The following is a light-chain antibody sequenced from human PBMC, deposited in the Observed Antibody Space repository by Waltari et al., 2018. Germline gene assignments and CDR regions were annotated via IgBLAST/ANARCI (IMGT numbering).Light chain of an antibody. V-gene: IGKV1-5*03. CDR1: QSISTW. Sequence: DIQMTQSPSTLSASVGDRVTITCRASQSISTWLAWYQQKPGKAPNLLIYKASALESGVPSRFSGSGSATDFTLTSSSLQDDDFATYYCQQYNTFPWTFGQGTRVEIK. CDR3: QQYNTFPWT. J-gene: IGKJ1*01. CDR2: KAS.